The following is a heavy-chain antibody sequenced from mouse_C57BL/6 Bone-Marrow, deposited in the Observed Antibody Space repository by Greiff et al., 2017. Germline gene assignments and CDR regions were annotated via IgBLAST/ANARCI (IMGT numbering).Heavy chain of an antibody. V-gene: IGHV10-1*01. CDR1: GFSFNTYA. J-gene: IGHJ3*01. CDR2: IRSKSNNYAT. D-gene: IGHD4-1*02. CDR3: ASTGFAY. Sequence: EVQLQESGGGLVQPKGSLKLSCAASGFSFNTYAMNWVRQAPGKGLEWVARIRSKSNNYATYYAVSVKDRLTISRDDSESMLYLQMNNSKTEDTVWYYCASTGFAYWGQGTLVTVSA.